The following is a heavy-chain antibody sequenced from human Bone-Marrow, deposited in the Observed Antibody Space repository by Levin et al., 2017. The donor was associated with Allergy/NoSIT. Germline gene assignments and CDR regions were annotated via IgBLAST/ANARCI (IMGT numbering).Heavy chain of an antibody. D-gene: IGHD5-12*01. J-gene: IGHJ4*02. Sequence: NRGESLKISCKASGYSFSGYWTGWVRQMPGKGLEWMGIIYSGDSQTRYSPSFQGQVTMSADKSISTAYLQWSSLKASDTAMYYCARLRGATLSQYSFDYWGQGTPVTVSS. CDR2: IYSGDSQT. CDR1: GYSFSGYW. V-gene: IGHV5-51*01. CDR3: ARLRGATLSQYSFDY.